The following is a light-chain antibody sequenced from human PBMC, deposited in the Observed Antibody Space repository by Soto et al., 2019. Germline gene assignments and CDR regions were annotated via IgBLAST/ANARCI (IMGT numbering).Light chain of an antibody. J-gene: IGKJ3*01. CDR2: GAS. V-gene: IGKV3-20*01. CDR1: QSVSANY. Sequence: EVVLTQSPATLSLSPGERATLSCRANQSVSANYLAWYQQKPGQAPRLLIYGASSRATGIPDRFSGSGSGTDFTLTISRLEPEDFALFYCHQYGSSPFTFGPGTKADIK. CDR3: HQYGSSPFT.